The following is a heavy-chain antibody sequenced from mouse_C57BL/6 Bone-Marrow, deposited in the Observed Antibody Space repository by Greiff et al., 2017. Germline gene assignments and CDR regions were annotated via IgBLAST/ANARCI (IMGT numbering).Heavy chain of an antibody. CDR1: GFSLTSYG. D-gene: IGHD1-1*01. J-gene: IGHJ4*01. CDR3: ARTFTTVVATYYYAMDY. V-gene: IGHV2-2*01. CDR2: IWSGGST. Sequence: VMLVESGPGLVQPSQSLSITCTVSGFSLTSYGVHWVRQSPGKGLEWLGVIWSGGSTDYNAAFISRLSISKDNSKSQVFFKMNSLQADDTAIYYCARTFTTVVATYYYAMDYWGQGTSVTVSS.